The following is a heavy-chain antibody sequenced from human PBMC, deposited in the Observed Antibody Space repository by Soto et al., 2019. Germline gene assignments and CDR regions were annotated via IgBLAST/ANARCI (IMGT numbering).Heavy chain of an antibody. J-gene: IGHJ4*02. CDR1: RFTFSSFG. CDR2: ISYDGSHK. D-gene: IGHD3-22*01. V-gene: IGHV3-30*18. Sequence: GGSLRLSCADSRFTFSSFGMHWVRQAPGEGLERVAVISYDGSHKLYADSVTGRFTISRDNSNNTLNLQINSLRAEDTAVYFCAKTSRDYYDSRGYPGYFDYWGQGTLVTVSS. CDR3: AKTSRDYYDSRGYPGYFDY.